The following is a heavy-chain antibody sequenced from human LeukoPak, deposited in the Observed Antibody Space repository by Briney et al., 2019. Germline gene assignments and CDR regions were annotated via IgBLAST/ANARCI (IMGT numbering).Heavy chain of an antibody. D-gene: IGHD2/OR15-2a*01. CDR3: LFLPSAGSGYFED. V-gene: IGHV4-59*01. CDR1: GDSIRSFF. Sequence: SETLSLTCTVSGDSIRSFFWKWVRQPPGKGLEWIGFFYYTGSTNYNPSLKSRVSISIDTSTNQLSLNLTSVTPADLAVHFYLFLPSAGSGYFEDWGQGALVTVSS. J-gene: IGHJ4*02. CDR2: FYYTGST.